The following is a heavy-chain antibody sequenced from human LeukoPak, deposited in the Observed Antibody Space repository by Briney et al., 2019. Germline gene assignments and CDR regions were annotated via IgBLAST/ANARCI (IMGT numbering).Heavy chain of an antibody. D-gene: IGHD6-13*01. CDR2: INHSGST. V-gene: IGHV4-34*01. CDR3: ATSGSSWYGHWFDP. CDR1: GGSFSGYY. J-gene: IGHJ5*02. Sequence: SETLSLTCAVYGGSFSGYYWSWIRQPPGKGLEWIGEINHSGSTNYNPSLKSRVTISVDTSKNQFSLKLSSVTATDTAVYYCATSGSSWYGHWFDPWGQGTLVTVSS.